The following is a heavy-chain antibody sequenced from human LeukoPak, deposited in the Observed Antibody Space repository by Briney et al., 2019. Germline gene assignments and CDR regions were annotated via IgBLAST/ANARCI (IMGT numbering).Heavy chain of an antibody. Sequence: SETLSLTCTVSGCTFSSYYWSWVRQPPGKGLEWIGYISYSGGTNYNPSLKSRVTISVDRSKNQLSLKLSSVDAADTAVYYCARHSGYYYDSSGYFDYWGQGTLVTVSS. CDR1: GCTFSSYY. CDR3: ARHSGYYYDSSGYFDY. J-gene: IGHJ4*02. V-gene: IGHV4-59*08. CDR2: ISYSGGT. D-gene: IGHD3-22*01.